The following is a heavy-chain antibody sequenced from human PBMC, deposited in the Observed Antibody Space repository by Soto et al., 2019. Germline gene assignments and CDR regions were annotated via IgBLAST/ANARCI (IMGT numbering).Heavy chain of an antibody. J-gene: IGHJ5*02. CDR1: GGTFSSYT. V-gene: IGHV1-69*02. Sequence: SVKVSCKASGGTFSSYTTSWVRQAPGQGLEWMGRIIPILGIANYAQKFQGRVTITADKSTSTAYMELSSLRSEDTAVYYCARIYCSSTSCYAGWFDPWGQGTLVTVSS. CDR3: ARIYCSSTSCYAGWFDP. CDR2: IIPILGIA. D-gene: IGHD2-2*01.